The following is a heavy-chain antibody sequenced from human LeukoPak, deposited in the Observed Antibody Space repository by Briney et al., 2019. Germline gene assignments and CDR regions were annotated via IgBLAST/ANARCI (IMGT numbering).Heavy chain of an antibody. D-gene: IGHD2-2*01. J-gene: IGHJ4*02. CDR2: ISSSSYI. V-gene: IGHV3-21*01. Sequence: GGSLRLSCAASGFTFSSYSMNWVRQAPGKGLEWVSSISSSSYIYYADSVKGRFTISRDNAKNSLYLQMNSLRAEDTAVYYCARAGVVVPAAMRYFDYWGQGTLVTVSS. CDR3: ARAGVVVPAAMRYFDY. CDR1: GFTFSSYS.